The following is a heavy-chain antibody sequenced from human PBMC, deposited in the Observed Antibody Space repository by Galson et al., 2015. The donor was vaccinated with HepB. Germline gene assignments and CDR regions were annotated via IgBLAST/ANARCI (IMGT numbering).Heavy chain of an antibody. CDR3: ARAFYCSGGSCYSGYFDY. Sequence: SLRLSCAASGFTFSSYSMNWVRQAPGKGLEWVSSISSSSSYIYYADSVKGRFTISRDNAKNSLYLQMNSLRAEDTAVYYCARAFYCSGGSCYSGYFDYWGQGTLVTVSS. V-gene: IGHV3-21*01. CDR1: GFTFSSYS. CDR2: ISSSSSYI. J-gene: IGHJ4*02. D-gene: IGHD2-15*01.